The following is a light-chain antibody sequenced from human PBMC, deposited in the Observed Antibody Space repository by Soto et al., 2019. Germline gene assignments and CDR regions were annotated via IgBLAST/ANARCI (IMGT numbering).Light chain of an antibody. J-gene: IGKJ1*01. CDR1: QSISSY. CDR3: QQYNSYSWT. V-gene: IGKV1-5*01. Sequence: DIQMTQSPSSLSASLGDTVTVTCPASQSISSYLNWYQQKPGKAPKLLIYAASSLQSGVPSRFSGSGSGTEFTLTISSLQPDDFATYYCQQYNSYSWTFGQGTKVDI. CDR2: AAS.